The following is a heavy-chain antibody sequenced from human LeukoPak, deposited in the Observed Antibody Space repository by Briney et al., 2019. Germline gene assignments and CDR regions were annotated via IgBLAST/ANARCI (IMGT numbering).Heavy chain of an antibody. J-gene: IGHJ5*02. CDR1: GYTFTSYD. Sequence: GASVKVSCKASGYTFTSYDINWVRQATGQGLEWMGWMNPNSGNTGYAQKFQGRVTITRNTSISTAYMELSSLRSEDTAVYYCAREPYDSSGYYPNWFDPWGQGTLVTVSS. CDR2: MNPNSGNT. V-gene: IGHV1-8*03. D-gene: IGHD3-22*01. CDR3: AREPYDSSGYYPNWFDP.